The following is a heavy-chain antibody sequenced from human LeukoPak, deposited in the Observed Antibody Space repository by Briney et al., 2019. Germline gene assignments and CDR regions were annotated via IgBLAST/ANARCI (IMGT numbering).Heavy chain of an antibody. D-gene: IGHD3-10*01. Sequence: ASVKVSCKASGYTFTGYYMHWARQAPGQGLEWMGWINPNSGGTNYAQKFQGRVTMTRDTSISTAYMELSRLRSDDTAVYYCARAYYYGSGSGNNWFDPWGQGTLVTVSS. CDR1: GYTFTGYY. CDR2: INPNSGGT. J-gene: IGHJ5*02. V-gene: IGHV1-2*02. CDR3: ARAYYYGSGSGNNWFDP.